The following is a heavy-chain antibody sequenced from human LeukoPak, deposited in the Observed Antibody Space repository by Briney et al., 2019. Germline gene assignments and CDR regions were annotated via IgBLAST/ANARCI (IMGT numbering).Heavy chain of an antibody. J-gene: IGHJ6*02. Sequence: SETLSLTCAVSGGSISSGTHYWNWIRQHPGQGLEWIGHIYNTGSAYYNPSLMSRVSISIDASENQFSLKLSSVTAADTAVYYCASTHCASPSCYSYYYSGLDVWGQGTTVIVSS. V-gene: IGHV4-31*11. CDR3: ASTHCASPSCYSYYYSGLDV. CDR1: GGSISSGTHY. D-gene: IGHD2-2*01. CDR2: IYNTGSA.